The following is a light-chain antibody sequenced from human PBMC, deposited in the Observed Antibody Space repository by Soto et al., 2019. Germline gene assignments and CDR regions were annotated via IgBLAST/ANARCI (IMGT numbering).Light chain of an antibody. CDR1: SSDVGSYNL. CDR2: EGS. CDR3: CSYAGSSRL. J-gene: IGLJ2*01. V-gene: IGLV2-23*01. Sequence: QSVLTQPASVFGSPGQSITISCTGTSSDVGSYNLVSWYQQHPGKAPKLMIYEGSKRPSGVSNRFSGSNSGNTASLTISGLQAEDEADYYCCSYAGSSRLFGGGTKLTVL.